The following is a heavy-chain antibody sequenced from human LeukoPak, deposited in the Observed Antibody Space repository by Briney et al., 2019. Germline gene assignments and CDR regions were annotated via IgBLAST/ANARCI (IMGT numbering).Heavy chain of an antibody. CDR2: IYPGDSDT. Sequence: GEPLKISGKGFGYSFTSYSIAWVRQMPGKGLGWLGIIYPGDSDTRYSPSFQGQVTISVDKTISTAYLQWSSLKASDNAMYYCARREGSGSYYVGAFDIWGQGTMVTVSS. J-gene: IGHJ3*02. CDR3: ARREGSGSYYVGAFDI. D-gene: IGHD3-10*01. V-gene: IGHV5-51*01. CDR1: GYSFTSYS.